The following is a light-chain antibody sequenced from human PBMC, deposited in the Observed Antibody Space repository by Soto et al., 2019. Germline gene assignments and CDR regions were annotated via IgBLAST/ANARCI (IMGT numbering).Light chain of an antibody. Sequence: QSVLTQPASVSGSPGQSITVSCPETGSDVGGYNYVSWYQQYPGQAPKLMIYDVNKRPSGVSNRFSGSKSGNTASLTISGLQVEDEADYYCSSYTSTNALVFGVGTKVTVL. CDR1: GSDVGGYNY. J-gene: IGLJ1*01. V-gene: IGLV2-14*03. CDR2: DVN. CDR3: SSYTSTNALV.